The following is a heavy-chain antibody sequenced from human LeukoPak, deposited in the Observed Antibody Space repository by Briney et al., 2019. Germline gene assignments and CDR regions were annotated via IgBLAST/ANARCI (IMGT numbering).Heavy chain of an antibody. V-gene: IGHV4-39*01. CDR3: AKTRRGSGSYRWFDP. J-gene: IGHJ5*02. CDR1: GGSISSSSYY. CDR2: IYYSGST. Sequence: PSETLSLTCTVSGGSISSSSYYWGWIRQPPGKGLEWIGSIYYSGSTYYDPPLKSRVTISVDTSKNQFSLKLSSVTAADTAVYYCAKTRRGSGSYRWFDPWGQGTLVTVSS. D-gene: IGHD3-10*01.